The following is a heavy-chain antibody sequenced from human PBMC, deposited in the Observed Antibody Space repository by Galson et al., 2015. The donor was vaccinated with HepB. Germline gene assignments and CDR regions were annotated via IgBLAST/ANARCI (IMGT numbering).Heavy chain of an antibody. V-gene: IGHV4-39*07. CDR2: IYYSEST. CDR1: GGSISSSSYY. D-gene: IGHD6-6*01. J-gene: IGHJ6*03. Sequence: SETLSLTCTVSGGSISSSSYYWGWIRQPPGKGLEWIGSIYYSESTYYNPSLKSRVTISVDTSKNQFSLKLSSVTAADTAVYYCARVARDPQTLAAPGVWYYYYYMDVWGKGTTVTVSS. CDR3: ARVARDPQTLAAPGVWYYYYYMDV.